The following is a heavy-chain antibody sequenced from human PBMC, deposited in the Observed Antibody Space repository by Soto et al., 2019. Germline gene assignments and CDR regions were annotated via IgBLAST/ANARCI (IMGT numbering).Heavy chain of an antibody. CDR2: ISGSGGST. V-gene: IGHV3-23*01. CDR3: AKDRIAVAGSPPYY. CDR1: GFTFSSYA. Sequence: EVQLLESGGGLGQPGGSLRLSCAASGFTFSSYAMSWVRQAPGMGLEWVSGISGSGGSTYYADSVKGRFTISRDNSKNTFYLQMNRLRAEDTAVYYCAKDRIAVAGSPPYYWGQGTLVTVSS. D-gene: IGHD6-19*01. J-gene: IGHJ4*02.